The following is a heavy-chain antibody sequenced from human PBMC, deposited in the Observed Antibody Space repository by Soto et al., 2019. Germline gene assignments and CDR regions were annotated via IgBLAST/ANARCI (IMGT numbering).Heavy chain of an antibody. Sequence: QVQLVESGGGVVQPGRSLRLSCAASGFSFSSYGMHWVRQAPGKGLEWVAVISYDGSINYYADSVKGRFTISRDNSKNTLYLQMNSLRAEDTGVYYCAKGSGYGDYVGDYWGQGSLVTVSS. J-gene: IGHJ4*02. V-gene: IGHV3-30*18. CDR2: ISYDGSIN. CDR1: GFSFSSYG. D-gene: IGHD4-17*01. CDR3: AKGSGYGDYVGDY.